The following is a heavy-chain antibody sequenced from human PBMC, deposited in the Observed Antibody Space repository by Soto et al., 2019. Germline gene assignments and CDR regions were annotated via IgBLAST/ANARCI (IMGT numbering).Heavy chain of an antibody. CDR3: ASPKTFWAAARKGLFDP. J-gene: IGHJ5*02. CDR1: GGSIDSNRYY. CDR2: IFYTGST. Sequence: SETLSLTCTVSGGSIDSNRYYWAWIRQPPGKGLEWIGSIFYTGSTYYSPSLKGRLTISVDPSKNQFSLKLTSVTAADTAMYYCASPKTFWAAARKGLFDPWAQGTLVTVSS. D-gene: IGHD6-13*01. V-gene: IGHV4-39*01.